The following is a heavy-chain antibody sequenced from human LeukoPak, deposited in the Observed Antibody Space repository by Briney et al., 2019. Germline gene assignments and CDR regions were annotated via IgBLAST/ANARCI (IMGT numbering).Heavy chain of an antibody. V-gene: IGHV4-31*03. J-gene: IGHJ4*02. CDR1: GGSISSGGYY. D-gene: IGHD6-6*01. CDR3: ARRSSSSGYFDY. CDR2: IYYSGRT. Sequence: SETLSLTCTVSGGSISSGGYYWSWIRQHPGKGLEWMGYIYYSGRTYYNPSVESRVIISLDTSKNQFSLKLSSVTAADTAVYYCARRSSSSGYFDYWGQGTLVTVAS.